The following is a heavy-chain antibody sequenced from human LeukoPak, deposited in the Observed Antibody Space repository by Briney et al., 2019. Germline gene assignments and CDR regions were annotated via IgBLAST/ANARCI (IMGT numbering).Heavy chain of an antibody. J-gene: IGHJ4*02. CDR1: GYTFTAYY. CDR2: IYPNSGGT. CDR3: ARDWSVGIRDDY. V-gene: IGHV1-2*02. Sequence: AASVRVSCKASGYTFTAYYMHWVRQAPGQGLEWMGWIYPNSGGTNYARKFRGRVTMTRDTSIRTVYMELSRLRSDDTAVYYCARDWSVGIRDDYWGQGTLVTVFS. D-gene: IGHD3-3*01.